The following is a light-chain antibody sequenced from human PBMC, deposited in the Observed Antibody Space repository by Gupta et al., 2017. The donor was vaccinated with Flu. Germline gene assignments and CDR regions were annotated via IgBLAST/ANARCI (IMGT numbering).Light chain of an antibody. CDR1: QSISNY. V-gene: IGKV1-39*01. CDR3: QQSVSTPVT. CDR2: ATS. J-gene: IGKJ5*01. Sequence: DIQMTQSPSSLSASVGDRVTITCRASQSISNYLNWYQQNPGKAPNLLIYATSTLQSGVPSRFSGSGSGTDYTLTISRLQPDDFATYYCQQSVSTPVTFGQGTQLEIK.